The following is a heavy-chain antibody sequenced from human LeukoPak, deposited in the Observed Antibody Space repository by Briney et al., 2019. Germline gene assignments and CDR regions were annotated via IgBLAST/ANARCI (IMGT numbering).Heavy chain of an antibody. Sequence: SETLSLTCAVSGGSISSNSYYWGWIRQPPGKGLEWIGSIYYSGSTYYNPSLKSRVTISVDTSKNQFSLKLSSVTAADTAVYYCARRRGYSYGYPSYFDYWGQGTLVTVSS. CDR2: IYYSGST. D-gene: IGHD5-18*01. CDR1: GGSISSNSYY. J-gene: IGHJ4*02. V-gene: IGHV4-39*01. CDR3: ARRRGYSYGYPSYFDY.